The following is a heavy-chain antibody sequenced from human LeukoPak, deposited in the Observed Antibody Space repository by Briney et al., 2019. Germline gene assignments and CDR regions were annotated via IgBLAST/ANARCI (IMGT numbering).Heavy chain of an antibody. CDR2: IKKDGSEK. CDR3: ARDLYRIVVVPHYFDY. Sequence: PGGSLRLSCAASGFTFTNYNMNWVRQAPGKGLEWVANIKKDGSEKYYVDSVKGRFTISRDNAKNSLCLQMNSLRAEDTAVYYCARDLYRIVVVPHYFDYWGQGTLVTVSS. D-gene: IGHD3-22*01. CDR1: GFTFTNYN. J-gene: IGHJ4*02. V-gene: IGHV3-7*01.